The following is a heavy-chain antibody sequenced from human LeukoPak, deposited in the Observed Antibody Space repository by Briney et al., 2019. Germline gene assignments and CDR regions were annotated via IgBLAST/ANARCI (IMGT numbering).Heavy chain of an antibody. CDR3: ARHGYSSGIYYFDY. CDR2: IYYSGST. J-gene: IGHJ4*02. V-gene: IGHV4-59*08. Sequence: SETLSLTCTVSGGSISSYYWSWIRQPPGKGLEWIGYIYYSGSTNYNPSLKSRVTLSVDTSKNQFSLKLSSVTAADTAVYYCARHGYSSGIYYFDYWGQGTLVTVSS. D-gene: IGHD6-25*01. CDR1: GGSISSYY.